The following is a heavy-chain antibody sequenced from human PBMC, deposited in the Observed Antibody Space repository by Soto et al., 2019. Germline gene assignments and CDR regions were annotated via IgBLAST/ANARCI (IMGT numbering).Heavy chain of an antibody. CDR1: GFTFRTYT. CDR2: IRGFSPYT. D-gene: IGHD2-15*01. CDR3: ARDRGYDAHDFYYNAMDV. V-gene: IGHV3-21*01. J-gene: IGHJ6*02. Sequence: GGSLRLSCISSGFTFRTYTMNWVRQSPGNGLEWVSGIRGFSPYTFYAESVKGRFTISRDNAKNSLFLQMNSLRAEDTAVYYCARDRGYDAHDFYYNAMDVWGQGITVTVSS.